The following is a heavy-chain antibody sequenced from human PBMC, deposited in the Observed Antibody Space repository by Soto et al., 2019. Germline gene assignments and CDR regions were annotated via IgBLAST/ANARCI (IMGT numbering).Heavy chain of an antibody. CDR2: ISSSSSYI. CDR1: GFTFSSYS. CDR3: ARGADIVVVVAATIDY. D-gene: IGHD2-15*01. J-gene: IGHJ4*02. V-gene: IGHV3-21*01. Sequence: EVQLVESGGGLVKPGGSLRLSCAASGFTFSSYSMNWVRQAPGKGLEWVSSISSSSSYIYYADSVKGRFTISRDNAKNSLYQQKNSLGAEDTAVYYCARGADIVVVVAATIDYWGQGTLVTVSS.